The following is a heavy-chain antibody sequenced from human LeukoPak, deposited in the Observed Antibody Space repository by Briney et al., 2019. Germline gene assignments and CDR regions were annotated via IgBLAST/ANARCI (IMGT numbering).Heavy chain of an antibody. D-gene: IGHD3-9*01. V-gene: IGHV3-9*01. CDR1: AFTFDDYA. Sequence: GGSLRLSCAASAFTFDDYAMHWVRQRPGKGLEWVSSVTWNSANTAYADSVKGRFTISRDNAKNSLYLQMNSLRAEDTGLYYCTKGIYDSTGHFDLWGQGTLVTVSS. J-gene: IGHJ1*01. CDR2: VTWNSANT. CDR3: TKGIYDSTGHFDL.